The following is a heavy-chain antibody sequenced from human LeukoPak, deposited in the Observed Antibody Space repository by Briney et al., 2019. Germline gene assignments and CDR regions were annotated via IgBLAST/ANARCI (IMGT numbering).Heavy chain of an antibody. J-gene: IGHJ4*02. CDR1: GFTFSKDD. Sequence: GGSLRLSCAASGFTFSKDDFHWVRQAPGKGLVWVSRINSDGSSTSYADSVKGRFTISRDNAKNTLYLQMNSLRAEDTAVYYCARDLISGTTPDYWGQGTLVTVSS. CDR3: ARDLISGTTPDY. CDR2: INSDGSST. D-gene: IGHD4-17*01. V-gene: IGHV3-74*01.